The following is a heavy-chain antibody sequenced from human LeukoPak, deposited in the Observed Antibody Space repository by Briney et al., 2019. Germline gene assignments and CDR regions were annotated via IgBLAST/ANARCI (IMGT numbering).Heavy chain of an antibody. CDR1: GFTFSSYS. D-gene: IGHD3-22*01. Sequence: GGSLRLSRAASGFTFSSYSMNWVRQAPGKGLEWVSSISSSSSYIYYAGSVKGRFTISRDDAKNSLYLQMNSLRAEDTAVYYCARAMYYYHSSGPGGYWGQGTLVTVSS. J-gene: IGHJ4*02. CDR3: ARAMYYYHSSGPGGY. CDR2: ISSSSSYI. V-gene: IGHV3-21*01.